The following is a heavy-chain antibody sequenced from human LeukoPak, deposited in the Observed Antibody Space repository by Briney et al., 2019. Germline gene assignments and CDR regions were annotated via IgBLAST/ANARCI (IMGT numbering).Heavy chain of an antibody. CDR2: IYYTGSA. CDR1: GGSISSTSYY. D-gene: IGHD2-2*01. J-gene: IGHJ5*02. V-gene: IGHV4-39*07. CDR3: ARDALTHALFDP. Sequence: PSETLSLTCTVSGGSISSTSYYWGWIRQPPGKGLEWIGSIYYTGSAYYNPSLKSRVIISVDTSKSQFSLKLSSVTAADTAVYYCARDALTHALFDPWGQGTLVTVSS.